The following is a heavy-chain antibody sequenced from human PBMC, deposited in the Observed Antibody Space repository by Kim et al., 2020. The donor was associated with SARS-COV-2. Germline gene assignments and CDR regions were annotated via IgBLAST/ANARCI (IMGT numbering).Heavy chain of an antibody. CDR2: ISWNSGSI. CDR3: AKGRYFDWLLFGFDP. V-gene: IGHV3-9*01. CDR1: GFTFDDYA. D-gene: IGHD3-9*01. Sequence: GGSLRLSCAASGFTFDDYAMHWVRQAPGKGLEWVSGISWNSGSIGYADSVKGRFTISRDNAKNSLYLQMNSLRAEDTALYYCAKGRYFDWLLFGFDPWGQGTLVTVSS. J-gene: IGHJ5*02.